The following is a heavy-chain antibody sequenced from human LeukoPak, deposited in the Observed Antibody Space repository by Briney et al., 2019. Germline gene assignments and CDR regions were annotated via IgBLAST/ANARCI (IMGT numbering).Heavy chain of an antibody. CDR1: GFTLSSHW. CDR3: SREVAVAGTWWFDP. J-gene: IGHJ5*02. Sequence: PGGSLRLSCAASGFTLSSHWMHWVRQPPGKGLVWVSRISGDESSIRYADSVKGRFTISRDNAKNTLYLEMNSLRGEDTAVYYCSREVAVAGTWWFDPWGQGTLVTVSS. CDR2: ISGDESSI. V-gene: IGHV3-74*01. D-gene: IGHD6-19*01.